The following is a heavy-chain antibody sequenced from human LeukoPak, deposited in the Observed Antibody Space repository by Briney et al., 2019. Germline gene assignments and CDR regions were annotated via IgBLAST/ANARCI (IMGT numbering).Heavy chain of an antibody. V-gene: IGHV4-59*01. CDR1: GGSISSYY. D-gene: IGHD3-22*01. CDR2: IYYSGST. Sequence: PSETLSLTCTVSGGSISSYYWSWIRQPPGKGLEWIGYIYYSGSTNYNPSLKSRVTISVDTSKNQFSLKLSSVTAADTAVYYCARGLPYYCDSSGYYWPFDYWGQGTLVTVSS. CDR3: ARGLPYYCDSSGYYWPFDY. J-gene: IGHJ4*02.